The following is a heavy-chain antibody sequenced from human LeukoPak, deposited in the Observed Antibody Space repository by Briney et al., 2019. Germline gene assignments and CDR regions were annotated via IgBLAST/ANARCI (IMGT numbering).Heavy chain of an antibody. CDR1: GYSISSGYY. D-gene: IGHD3-3*01. Sequence: SETLSLTCGVSGYSISSGYYWGWIRQPPGKGLEWIGSIYYSGSTYYNPSLKSRVTISVDTSKNQFSLKLSSVTAADTAVYYCARLTPVLRFLEWLFLPLDYWGQGTLVTVSS. V-gene: IGHV4-38-2*01. CDR3: ARLTPVLRFLEWLFLPLDY. J-gene: IGHJ4*02. CDR2: IYYSGST.